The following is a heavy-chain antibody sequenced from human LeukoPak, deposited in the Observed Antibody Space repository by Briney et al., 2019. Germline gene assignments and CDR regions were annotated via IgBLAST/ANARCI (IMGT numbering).Heavy chain of an antibody. CDR1: GGSISSYY. D-gene: IGHD2-2*02. J-gene: IGHJ4*02. V-gene: IGHV4-59*01. CDR3: ARVSGYCSSTSCYIFDY. Sequence: SETLSLTCTVSGGSISSYYWSWIRQPPGKGLEWIGYIYYSGSTNYNPSLKSRVTISVDTSKNQFSLKLSSVTAADTAVYYCARVSGYCSSTSCYIFDYWGQGTLVTVSS. CDR2: IYYSGST.